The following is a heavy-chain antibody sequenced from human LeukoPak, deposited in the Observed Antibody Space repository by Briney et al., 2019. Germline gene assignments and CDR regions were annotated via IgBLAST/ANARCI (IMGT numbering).Heavy chain of an antibody. CDR3: AREYYDSSGNIDY. V-gene: IGHV1-8*02. CDR2: MNPNSGNT. D-gene: IGHD3-22*01. J-gene: IGHJ4*02. CDR1: GYTFTGYY. Sequence: ASVKVSCKASGYTFTGYYMHWVRQATGQGLEWMGWMNPNSGNTGYAQKFQGRVTMTRNTSISTAYMELSSLRSEDTAVYYCAREYYDSSGNIDYWGQGTLVTVSS.